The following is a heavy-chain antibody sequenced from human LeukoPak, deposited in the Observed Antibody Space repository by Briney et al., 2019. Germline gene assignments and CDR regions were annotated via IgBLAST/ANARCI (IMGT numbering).Heavy chain of an antibody. V-gene: IGHV1-69*05. J-gene: IGHJ4*02. CDR3: ARENHPRASYDSSGYYY. CDR1: GGTFSSYA. Sequence: SVKVSCKASGGTFSSYAISWVRQAPGQGLEWMGRIIPIFGTANYAQKFQGRVTITTDESTSTAYMELSSPRSEDTAVYYCARENHPRASYDSSGYYYWGQGTLVTVSS. D-gene: IGHD3-22*01. CDR2: IIPIFGTA.